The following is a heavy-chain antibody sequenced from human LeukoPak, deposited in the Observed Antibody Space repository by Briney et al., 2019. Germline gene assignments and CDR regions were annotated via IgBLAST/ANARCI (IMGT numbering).Heavy chain of an antibody. CDR2: IGTAGDP. D-gene: IGHD3-22*01. Sequence: GGSLRLSCAASGFTFSSYDMHWVRQATGKGLEWVSAIGTAGDPYYPGSVKGRFTISRENAKNSLYLQMNSLGAGDTAVYYCARGGGTYYYDSSGYRDAFDIWGQGTMVTVSS. J-gene: IGHJ3*02. CDR1: GFTFSSYD. CDR3: ARGGGTYYYDSSGYRDAFDI. V-gene: IGHV3-13*05.